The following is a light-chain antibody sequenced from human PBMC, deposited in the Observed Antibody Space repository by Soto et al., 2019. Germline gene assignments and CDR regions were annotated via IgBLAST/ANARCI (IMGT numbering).Light chain of an antibody. CDR2: LERSGSY. CDR3: ETWDSNTFVV. Sequence: QSVPTQSSSASASLGSSVKLTCTLSSGHSSYTIAWHQQQPGKAPRYLMKLERSGSYNKGSGVPDRFSGSSSGTDRYRTIANLQSQDEAHDYCETWDSNTFVVFGGGTKLTVL. CDR1: SGHSSYT. J-gene: IGLJ2*01. V-gene: IGLV4-60*03.